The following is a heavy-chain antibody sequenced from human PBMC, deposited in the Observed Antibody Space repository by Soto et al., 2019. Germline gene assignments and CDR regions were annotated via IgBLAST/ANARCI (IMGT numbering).Heavy chain of an antibody. CDR3: ASTYSGYLDN. V-gene: IGHV4-31*02. CDR1: GDSMSGGAYY. J-gene: IGHJ4*02. Sequence: PSETLSRTWFVSGDSMSGGAYYWSWIRQHPGKGLEWIAYIYHSGDTHYNPSLRSRITISVDTSKNQFSLKLTSVTDADTAVYYCASTYSGYLDNWGQGTLVTVSS. D-gene: IGHD3-22*01. CDR2: IYHSGDT.